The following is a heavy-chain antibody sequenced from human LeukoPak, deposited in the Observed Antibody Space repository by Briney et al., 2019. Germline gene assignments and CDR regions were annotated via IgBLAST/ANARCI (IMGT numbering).Heavy chain of an antibody. D-gene: IGHD6-19*01. V-gene: IGHV3-23*01. CDR3: AKASSGWDFDY. J-gene: IGHJ4*02. CDR2: ISGSGGST. Sequence: PGGSLRLSCAASRFTFSSYAMSWVRQAPGKGLEGVSAISGSGGSTYYADSVNGRFTISRDNSKNTLYLQMNSLRAEDTAVYYCAKASSGWDFDYWGQGTLVTVSS. CDR1: RFTFSSYA.